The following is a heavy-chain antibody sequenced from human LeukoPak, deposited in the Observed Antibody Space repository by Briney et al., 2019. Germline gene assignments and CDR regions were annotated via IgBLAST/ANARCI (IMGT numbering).Heavy chain of an antibody. D-gene: IGHD3-22*01. CDR3: ARLKGHYFDSSGSYRDI. J-gene: IGHJ3*02. Sequence: SETLSLTCAVYGGSFSGYYWSWIRQPPGKGLEWIGEINHSGSTNYNPSLMSRVTISVDTSRNQFSLKLSSVTAADTAVYYCARLKGHYFDSSGSYRDIWGQGTKVTVSS. CDR1: GGSFSGYY. CDR2: INHSGST. V-gene: IGHV4-34*01.